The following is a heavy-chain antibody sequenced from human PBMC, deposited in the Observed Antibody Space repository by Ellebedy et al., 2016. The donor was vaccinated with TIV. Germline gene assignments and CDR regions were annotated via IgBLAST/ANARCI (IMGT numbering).Heavy chain of an antibody. J-gene: IGHJ4*02. V-gene: IGHV3-13*01. CDR1: GFSFTRYD. CDR2: IGAAGDT. D-gene: IGHD3-9*01. CDR3: ARGSQYDILSGHLAFDY. Sequence: GGSLRLXXAASGFSFTRYDMHWVRQSAGKGLEWVSAIGAAGDTYYPGSVKGRFTISKDNAKNSLSLLMNTLSVGDTAVYHCARGSQYDILSGHLAFDYWGQGALVTVSS.